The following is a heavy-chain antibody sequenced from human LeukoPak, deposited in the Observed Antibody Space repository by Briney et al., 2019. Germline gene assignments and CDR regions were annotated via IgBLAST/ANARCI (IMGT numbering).Heavy chain of an antibody. CDR3: ARARYDSSGYYLRPKNYYYYYGMDV. J-gene: IGHJ6*02. Sequence: SVEVSCKASGGTLSSYAISWVRQAPGQGLEWMGGIIPIFGTANYAQKFQGRVTITADESTSTAYMELSSLRSEDTAVYYCARARYDSSGYYLRPKNYYYYYGMDVWGQGTTVTVSS. D-gene: IGHD3-22*01. CDR1: GGTLSSYA. V-gene: IGHV1-69*13. CDR2: IIPIFGTA.